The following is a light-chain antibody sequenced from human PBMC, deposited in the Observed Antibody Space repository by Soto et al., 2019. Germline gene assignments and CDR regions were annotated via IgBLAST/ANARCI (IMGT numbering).Light chain of an antibody. CDR3: QQQYDSSRT. V-gene: IGKV3-20*01. Sequence: EIVLTQSPGTLSLSPGERATLSWMASQSVSSSYLAWYQQKPGQAPRLHIYDASSRATGIPDRFSGSGSGTDFTLTISRLEPEDFAVYYCQQQYDSSRTFGQGTKVDIK. J-gene: IGKJ1*01. CDR1: QSVSSSY. CDR2: DAS.